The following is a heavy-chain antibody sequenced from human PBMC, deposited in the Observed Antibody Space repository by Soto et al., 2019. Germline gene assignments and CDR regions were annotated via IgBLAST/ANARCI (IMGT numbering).Heavy chain of an antibody. D-gene: IGHD2-8*01. CDR3: ARDRMALDY. CDR2: IYYSGST. J-gene: IGHJ4*02. V-gene: IGHV4-59*01. Sequence: PSETLSLTCTVSGGSISSYYWSWIRHPPGKGLEWIGYIYYSGSTNYNPSLKSRVTISVDTSKNQFSLKLSSVTAADTAVYYCARDRMALDYWGQGTLVTVSS. CDR1: GGSISSYY.